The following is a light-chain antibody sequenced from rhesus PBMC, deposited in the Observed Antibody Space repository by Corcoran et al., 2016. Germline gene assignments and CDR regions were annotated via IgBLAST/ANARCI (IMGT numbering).Light chain of an antibody. CDR1: QGITND. CDR2: GAS. V-gene: IGKV1-33*02. CDR3: QHYYGTPYS. J-gene: IGKJ2*01. Sequence: DIQMTQSPSSLSASVGDRVTITCRASQGITNDLAWYQQTPGEALRLRIYGASSLQSGIPARFRGSGSGTGFTLTISSLQAGDFATYYCQHYYGTPYSFGHGTKVEI.